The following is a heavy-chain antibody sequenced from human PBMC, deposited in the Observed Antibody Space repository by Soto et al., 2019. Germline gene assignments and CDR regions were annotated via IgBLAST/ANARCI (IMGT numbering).Heavy chain of an antibody. J-gene: IGHJ4*02. CDR3: ARGSTDSYPGSRIFDF. CDR1: GLTFGSRA. Sequence: PGGSLRLSCVASGLTFGSRAMTWVRQAPGEGLQWVSTITDTGGDAKYADSVRGRFVISRDNSKKTVYLQMTSLTAEDSAMYYCARGSTDSYPGSRIFDFWGRGTLVTVPS. CDR2: ITDTGGDA. V-gene: IGHV3-23*01. D-gene: IGHD3-10*01.